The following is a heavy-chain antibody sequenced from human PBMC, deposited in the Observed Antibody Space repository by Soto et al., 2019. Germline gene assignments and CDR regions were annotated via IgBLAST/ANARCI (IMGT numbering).Heavy chain of an antibody. D-gene: IGHD5-12*01. J-gene: IGHJ6*03. CDR1: GGSISSYY. Sequence: SETLSLTCTVSGGSISSYYWSWIRQPPGKGLEWIGYIYYSGSTNYNPSLESRVTISVDTSKNQFSLKLSSVTAADAAVYYCARRRVATTSGPYYYYYYMDVWGKGTTVTVSS. V-gene: IGHV4-59*08. CDR3: ARRRVATTSGPYYYYYYMDV. CDR2: IYYSGST.